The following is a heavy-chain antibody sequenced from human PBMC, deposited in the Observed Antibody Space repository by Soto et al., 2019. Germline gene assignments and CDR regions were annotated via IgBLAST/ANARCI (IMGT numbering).Heavy chain of an antibody. V-gene: IGHV3-23*01. CDR2: ISGSGGST. J-gene: IGHJ1*01. CDR1: GFTFSNYG. D-gene: IGHD2-15*01. CDR3: AKDSPVGVPLLRDLHD. Sequence: EVQLLESGGGLVQPGGSLRLSCAASGFTFSNYGMSWVRQAPGKGLEWVSVISGSGGSTYYADSVKGRFTLSRDNSKNTVYLQMNSPRAEDTAVYYCAKDSPVGVPLLRDLHDWGQGTLVTVSS.